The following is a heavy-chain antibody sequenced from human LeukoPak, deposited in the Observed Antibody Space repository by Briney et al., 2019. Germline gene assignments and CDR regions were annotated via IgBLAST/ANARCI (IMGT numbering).Heavy chain of an antibody. J-gene: IGHJ4*02. CDR1: GGSISSYY. CDR2: IYTSGST. Sequence: PSETLSLTCTVSGGSISSYYWSWIRQPAGKGLEWIGRIYTSGSTNYNPSLKSRVTMSVDTSKNQFSLKLSSVTAADTAVYYCARGRRITMIVVVPPLDYWGQGTLVTVSS. CDR3: ARGRRITMIVVVPPLDY. D-gene: IGHD3-22*01. V-gene: IGHV4-4*07.